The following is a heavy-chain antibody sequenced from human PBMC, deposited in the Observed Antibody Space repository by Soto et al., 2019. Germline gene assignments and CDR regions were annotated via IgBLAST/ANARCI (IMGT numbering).Heavy chain of an antibody. Sequence: EVQLVESGGGLVQPGGSLRLSCEASGFTFRNYDMHWVRQGTGKGLEWVSGISAAGDPDYADSVEGRFTISRENAQNSFFLQMNSRRVGDTAVYYCARTEIDVYGLDVWDQGTTVIGSS. V-gene: IGHV3-13*05. CDR3: ARTEIDVYGLDV. CDR2: ISAAGDP. J-gene: IGHJ6*02. CDR1: GFTFRNYD.